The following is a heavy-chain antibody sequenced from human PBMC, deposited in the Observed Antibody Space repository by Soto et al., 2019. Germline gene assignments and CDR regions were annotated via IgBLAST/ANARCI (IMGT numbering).Heavy chain of an antibody. CDR3: ARGPAYIDGWRTFDL. CDR2: TYYNGDT. D-gene: IGHD6-19*01. CDR1: DDSFRGAEYY. Sequence: SETLSLTCTVSDDSFRGAEYYWSWIRQPLGKGPEWIGYTYYNGDTKYNPALRSRVTMSEDTSKNQFSLRLSSVTAADTAVYFCARGPAYIDGWRTFDLWGRGILVTVPQ. V-gene: IGHV4-61*08. J-gene: IGHJ4*02.